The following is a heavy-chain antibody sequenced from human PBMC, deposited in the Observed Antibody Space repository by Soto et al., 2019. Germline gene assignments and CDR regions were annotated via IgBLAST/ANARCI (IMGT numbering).Heavy chain of an antibody. CDR2: IYWDDDK. J-gene: IGHJ4*02. Sequence: QITLKESGPTLVKPTQTLTLTCTFSGFSLSTSGVGVGWIRQPPVKALEWLALIYWDDDKRYSPSLKSRLTITKDTSKNPVVLTMTNMDPVDTATYYCAHRPSYCSGGSCYSGFDYWGQGTLVTVSS. D-gene: IGHD2-15*01. CDR3: AHRPSYCSGGSCYSGFDY. CDR1: GFSLSTSGVG. V-gene: IGHV2-5*02.